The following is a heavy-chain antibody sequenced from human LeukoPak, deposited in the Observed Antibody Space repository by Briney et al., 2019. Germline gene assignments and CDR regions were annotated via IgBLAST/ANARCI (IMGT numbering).Heavy chain of an antibody. Sequence: GGSLRLSCAASGFTFSNAWMSWVRQVPGKGLEWVGRIKRKTDGGTIDYGAAVKGRFTVSRDDSKNTLYLQMDSLKSEDTAVYYCTTYDYGDYYFFYGMDVWGQGTTVTVSS. V-gene: IGHV3-15*01. CDR2: IKRKTDGGTI. D-gene: IGHD4-17*01. CDR3: TTYDYGDYYFFYGMDV. CDR1: GFTFSNAW. J-gene: IGHJ6*02.